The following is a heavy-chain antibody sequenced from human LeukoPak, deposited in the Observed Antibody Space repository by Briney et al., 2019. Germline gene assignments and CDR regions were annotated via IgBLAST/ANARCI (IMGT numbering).Heavy chain of an antibody. V-gene: IGHV4-39*01. J-gene: IGHJ2*01. CDR2: ISYTGNT. CDR3: ATGYGGNSGSWYFDL. CDR1: GGSISSSSYY. Sequence: SETLSLTCTVSGGSISSSSYYWGWIRQPPGKGLEWIGSISYTGNTYYKPSLKSRVTISVDTSTNQFSLNLTSVTAADTALYYCATGYGGNSGSWYFDLWGRGTLVAVSS. D-gene: IGHD4-23*01.